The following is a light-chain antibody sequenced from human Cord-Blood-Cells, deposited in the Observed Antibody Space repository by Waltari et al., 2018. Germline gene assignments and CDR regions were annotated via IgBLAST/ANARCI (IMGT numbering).Light chain of an antibody. CDR1: QSVLYSSNNKNY. V-gene: IGKV4-1*01. CDR2: WAS. CDR3: QQYYSTPYT. Sequence: DIVMTQSPDSLAVSLVERATINCKSSQSVLYSSNNKNYLAWYKQKPGQPAKLLIYWASTRESGVPDRFSGSGSGTDFTLTISSLKAEDVAVYYCQQYYSTPYTCGQGTKLEIK. J-gene: IGKJ2*01.